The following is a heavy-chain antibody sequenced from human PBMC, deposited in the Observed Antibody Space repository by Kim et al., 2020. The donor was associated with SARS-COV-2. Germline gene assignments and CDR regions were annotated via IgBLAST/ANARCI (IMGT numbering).Heavy chain of an antibody. CDR2: MNPNSGNP. D-gene: IGHD1-26*01. V-gene: IGHV1-8*01. CDR1: GYTFTSYD. J-gene: IGHJ6*01. CDR3: SREGPLAPYPHSPYGKDV. Sequence: ASVKVSCKASGYTFTSYDINWVRQATGQGLEWMGRMNPNSGNPAYAQTFQGRVTMTRNTSISTAYLQLSSLRSEDTALYSCSREGPLAPYPHSPYGKDV.